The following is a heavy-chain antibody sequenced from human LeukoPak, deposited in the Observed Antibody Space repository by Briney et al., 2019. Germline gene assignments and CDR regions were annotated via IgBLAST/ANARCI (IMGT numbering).Heavy chain of an antibody. CDR1: GGTFSSYA. Sequence: SVKVSCKASGGTFSSYAISWVRQAPGQGLEWMGGIIPIFGTANYAQKFQGRVAITADESTSTAYMELSSLRSEDTAVYYCARDKGEYYYDSSGYRDAFDIWGQGTMVTVSS. J-gene: IGHJ3*02. D-gene: IGHD3-22*01. CDR3: ARDKGEYYYDSSGYRDAFDI. V-gene: IGHV1-69*01. CDR2: IIPIFGTA.